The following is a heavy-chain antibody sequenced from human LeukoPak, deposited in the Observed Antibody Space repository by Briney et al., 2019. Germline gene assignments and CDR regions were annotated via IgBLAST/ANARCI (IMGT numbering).Heavy chain of an antibody. V-gene: IGHV1-69*05. CDR3: ARVRDYSNYFDY. J-gene: IGHJ4*02. CDR1: GGTFSSYA. D-gene: IGHD4-11*01. CDR2: IIPIFGTA. Sequence: SVKVSCKASGGTFSSYAISWVRQAPGQGLEWMGGIIPIFGTANYAQKFQGRVTITTDESTSTAYMELSSLRSEDTAVYYCARVRDYSNYFDYWGQGTLVTVSS.